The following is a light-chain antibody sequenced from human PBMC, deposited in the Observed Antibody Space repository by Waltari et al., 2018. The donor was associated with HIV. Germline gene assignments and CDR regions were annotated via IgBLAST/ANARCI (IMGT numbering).Light chain of an antibody. CDR3: CSYSGHATWV. CDR1: SSDAGGHNY. J-gene: IGLJ3*02. V-gene: IGLV2-14*03. Sequence: SALTQPASASGSLGQSITVSCTGTSSDAGGHNYVSWYQQHPLTAPKLIIFDVNNRPSGVSIRFSASKSGNTASLTISALQAEDEADYYCCSYSGHATWVFGGGTRVTVL. CDR2: DVN.